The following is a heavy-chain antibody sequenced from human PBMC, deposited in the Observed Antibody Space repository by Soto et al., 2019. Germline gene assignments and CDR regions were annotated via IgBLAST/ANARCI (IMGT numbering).Heavy chain of an antibody. V-gene: IGHV1-46*02. CDR2: INLRGGTT. J-gene: IGHJ4*02. Sequence: QVQLVQSGPELRKPGASVRLSCATSGYNFNQYYIHWFRQAPGQWLEWMGIINLRGGTTEYAHKFRGRVIEPGDTSMMTAYMELSRLRSEDTDVYFCARGPDDSEVPRWDHWGQETLITVSS. CDR1: GYNFNQYY. CDR3: ARGPDDSEVPRWDH. D-gene: IGHD4-4*01.